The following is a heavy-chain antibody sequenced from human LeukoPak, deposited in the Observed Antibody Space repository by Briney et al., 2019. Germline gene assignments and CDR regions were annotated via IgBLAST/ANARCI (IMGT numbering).Heavy chain of an antibody. CDR3: ARHPSSAWHADY. CDR2: IYHSGST. Sequence: SETLSLTCAVSGYSISSGYYWGWIRQPPGKGLEWIGSIYHSGSTYYNPSLKSRVTISVDTSNNQFSLRLSSVTAADTAVYFCARHPSSAWHADYWGQGTLVTVSS. V-gene: IGHV4-38-2*01. J-gene: IGHJ4*02. CDR1: GYSISSGYY. D-gene: IGHD6-25*01.